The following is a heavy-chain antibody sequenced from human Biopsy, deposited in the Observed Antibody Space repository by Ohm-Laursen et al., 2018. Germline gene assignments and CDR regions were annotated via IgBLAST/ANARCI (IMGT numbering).Heavy chain of an antibody. V-gene: IGHV1-69*04. CDR3: AREAIGYQLPCDD. CDR1: TGTFDSYG. J-gene: IGHJ4*02. D-gene: IGHD2-15*01. CDR2: IIPILRTT. Sequence: SVKVSCKASTGTFDSYGVTLVRQAPGQGLEWMGRIIPILRTTTYAPKFQGRVTFTADKSSSTAYLELSSLTSEDTAMFYCAREAIGYQLPCDDWGQGTLVTVSS.